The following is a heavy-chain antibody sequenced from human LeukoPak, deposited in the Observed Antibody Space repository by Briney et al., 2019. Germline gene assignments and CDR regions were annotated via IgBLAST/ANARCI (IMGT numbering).Heavy chain of an antibody. CDR3: ARDQITMVRGVIITDLGIDY. D-gene: IGHD3-10*01. CDR1: GFTFSSYA. V-gene: IGHV3-7*01. Sequence: GGSLRLSCAASGFTFSSYAINWVRQAPGKGLEWVANIKQDGSEKYYVDSVKGRFTMSRDNAKNSLYLQLNSLRAEDTAIYYCARDQITMVRGVIITDLGIDYWGQGTLVTVSS. J-gene: IGHJ4*02. CDR2: IKQDGSEK.